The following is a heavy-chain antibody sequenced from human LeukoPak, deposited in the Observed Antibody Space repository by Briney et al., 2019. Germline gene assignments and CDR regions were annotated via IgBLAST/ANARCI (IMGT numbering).Heavy chain of an antibody. CDR1: GYTFTSYD. J-gene: IGHJ5*02. CDR2: MNPNSGNT. D-gene: IGHD3-10*01. V-gene: IGHV1-8*01. Sequence: VASVKVSCKASGYTFTSYDINWVRQATGQGLEWMGWMNPNSGNTGYAQKFQGGVTMTRNTSINTAYMELSSLRSEDTAVYYCARGYHRYYHGSGRWYNWFDPWGQGTLATVSS. CDR3: ARGYHRYYHGSGRWYNWFDP.